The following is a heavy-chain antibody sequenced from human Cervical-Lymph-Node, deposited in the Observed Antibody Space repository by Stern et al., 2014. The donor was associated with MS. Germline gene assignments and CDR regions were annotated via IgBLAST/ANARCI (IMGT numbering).Heavy chain of an antibody. J-gene: IGHJ4*02. CDR1: GGSISSSSYY. V-gene: IGHV4-39*01. CDR3: ARQAGYGDYSPGFDY. D-gene: IGHD4-17*01. Sequence: VQLLESGPGLVKPSETLSLTCTVSGGSISSSSYYWGWIRQPPGKGLEWIGRIYYSGGTYYNPSLKSRGTISVDTSKNQLSRKLSSVTAADTAVYYCARQAGYGDYSPGFDYWGQGTLVTVSS. CDR2: IYYSGGT.